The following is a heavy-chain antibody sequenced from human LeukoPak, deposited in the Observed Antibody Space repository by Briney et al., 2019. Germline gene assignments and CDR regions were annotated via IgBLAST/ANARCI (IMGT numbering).Heavy chain of an antibody. CDR1: GFTFSSYG. V-gene: IGHV3-33*01. Sequence: PGGSLRLSCAASGFTFSSYGMHWVRQTPGKGLEWVAVIWYDGSNKYYADSVKGRFTISRHNSKNTLYLQMNSLRAEDTAVYYCARKGDYYDSSGYYYPTDYWGQGTLVTVSS. CDR3: ARKGDYYDSSGYYYPTDY. CDR2: IWYDGSNK. J-gene: IGHJ4*02. D-gene: IGHD3-22*01.